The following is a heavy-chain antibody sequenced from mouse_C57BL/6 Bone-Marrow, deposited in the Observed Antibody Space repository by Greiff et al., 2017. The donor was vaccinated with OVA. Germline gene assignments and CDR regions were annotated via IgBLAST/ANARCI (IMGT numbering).Heavy chain of an antibody. D-gene: IGHD2-4*01. V-gene: IGHV12-3*01. Sequence: VMLVESGPGLVKPSQSLFLTCSITGFPITSGYYWIWIRQSPGKPLEWMGYITHSGETFYNPSLQSPISITRETSKNQFFLQLNSVTTEDTAMYYCAGDSDYGNFDYWGQGTTLTVSS. CDR3: AGDSDYGNFDY. CDR2: ITHSGET. J-gene: IGHJ2*01. CDR1: GFPITSGYY.